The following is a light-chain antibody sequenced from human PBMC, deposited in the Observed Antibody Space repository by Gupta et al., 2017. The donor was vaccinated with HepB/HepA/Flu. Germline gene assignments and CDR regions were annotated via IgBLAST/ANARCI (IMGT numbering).Light chain of an antibody. CDR2: AAS. CDR3: QEYNNWPPCS. J-gene: IGKJ2*04. Sequence: EIVMTQSPATLSVSPGERATLSCRASQSVTSNLAWYQQKPGQAPRLLIYAASTRATGIPARFSGSGPGTEFTLTISSLQSEDFAVYYCQEYNNWPPCSFGQGTKLEIK. V-gene: IGKV3-15*01. CDR1: QSVTSN.